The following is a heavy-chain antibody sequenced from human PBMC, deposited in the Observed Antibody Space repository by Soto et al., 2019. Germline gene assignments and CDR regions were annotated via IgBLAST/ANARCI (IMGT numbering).Heavy chain of an antibody. CDR1: GGSISSISYY. CDR3: ASISGGSSWYKXSYGMDV. CDR2: IYYSGST. J-gene: IGHJ6*02. D-gene: IGHD6-13*01. Sequence: TETLSLTFTVSGGSISSISYYWGWIRQPPGKGLELIGSIYYSGSTYYNPSLKSRVTISVDTSKNQFSLKLSSVTAADKAVYYCASISGGSSWYKXSYGMDVWGQGTTXT. V-gene: IGHV4-39*01.